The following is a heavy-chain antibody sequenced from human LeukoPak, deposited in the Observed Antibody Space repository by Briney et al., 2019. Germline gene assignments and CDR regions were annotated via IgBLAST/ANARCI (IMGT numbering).Heavy chain of an antibody. CDR1: GYTFTGYY. CDR3: ARDPVELATTEYDY. Sequence: ASVKVSCKASGYTFTGYYMHWVRQAPGQGLDWMGWINPNSGGTNYAQKFQGRVTMTRDTSISTAYMELSRLRSDDTAVYYCARDPVELATTEYDYWGQGTLVTVSS. J-gene: IGHJ4*02. V-gene: IGHV1-2*02. CDR2: INPNSGGT. D-gene: IGHD5-24*01.